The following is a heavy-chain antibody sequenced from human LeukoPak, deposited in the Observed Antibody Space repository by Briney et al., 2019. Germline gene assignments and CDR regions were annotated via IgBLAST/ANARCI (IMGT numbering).Heavy chain of an antibody. J-gene: IGHJ5*02. V-gene: IGHV1-2*02. D-gene: IGHD3-9*01. CDR3: ARDSWGRNYDILTGYYWFDP. CDR2: INPNSGGT. CDR1: GYTFTGYY. Sequence: GASVKVSCKASGYTFTGYYMHWVRQAPRQGLEWMGWINPNSGGTDYAQKFQGRVTMTRDTSISTAYMELSRLRSDDTAVYYCARDSWGRNYDILTGYYWFDPWGQGTLVTVSS.